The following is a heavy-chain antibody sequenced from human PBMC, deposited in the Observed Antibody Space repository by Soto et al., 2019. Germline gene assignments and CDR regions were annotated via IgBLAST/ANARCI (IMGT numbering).Heavy chain of an antibody. V-gene: IGHV1-18*01. D-gene: IGHD4-17*01. CDR1: GYPFTSYG. CDR3: ARGTTVETGSY. J-gene: IGHJ4*02. Sequence: AASLKVSCTASGYPFTSYGISWVRQAPGQGLEWMGWISAYNGNTNYAQKLQGRVTMTTDTSTSTAYMELRSLRSDDTAVYYCARGTTVETGSYWGQGTLVTVSS. CDR2: ISAYNGNT.